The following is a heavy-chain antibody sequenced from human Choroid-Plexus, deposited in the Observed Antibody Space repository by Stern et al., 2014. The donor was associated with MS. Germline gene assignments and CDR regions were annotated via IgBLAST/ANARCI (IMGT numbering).Heavy chain of an antibody. CDR2: IYYSGST. CDR1: GGSIRSGGYY. V-gene: IGHV4-31*03. Sequence: QVQLQESGPGLVKPSQTLSLTCTVSGGSIRSGGYYWSWIRQHPGKGLEWIGYIYYSGSTYYNPSLKSRVSISVDTSKNQFSLKLSSVTAADTAVYYCARGPPDYYDSSGYYTYWGQGTLVTVSS. CDR3: ARGPPDYYDSSGYYTY. J-gene: IGHJ4*02. D-gene: IGHD3-22*01.